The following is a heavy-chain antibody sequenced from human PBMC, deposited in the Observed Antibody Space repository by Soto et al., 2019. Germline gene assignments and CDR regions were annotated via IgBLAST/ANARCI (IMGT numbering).Heavy chain of an antibody. D-gene: IGHD2-15*01. CDR3: AREAATPHMDNWFDP. V-gene: IGHV3-23*01. CDR2: ISGSGGST. CDR1: AFSSSSYA. J-gene: IGHJ5*02. Sequence: GPVRPARTNSAFSSSSYAVGGLRHAPGKGLEWVSSISGSGGSTYYAASVKGRFSISRDNSKNTLYLQMNGLRAEDTAVYYCAREAATPHMDNWFDPWGQGTLVTVSS.